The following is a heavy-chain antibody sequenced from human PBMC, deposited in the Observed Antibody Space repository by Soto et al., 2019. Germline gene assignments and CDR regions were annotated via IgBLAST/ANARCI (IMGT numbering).Heavy chain of an antibody. CDR3: ARDRYGDSGDSYFDY. CDR1: GYTFTSYY. CDR2: INPSGGST. Sequence: GASLKVSCKASGYTFTSYYMHCVRKAPGQGLEWMGIINPSGGSTSYAQKFQGRVTMTRDTSTSTVYMELSSLRSEDTAMSYCARDRYGDSGDSYFDYWGQGTLVTVSS. J-gene: IGHJ4*02. D-gene: IGHD4-17*01. V-gene: IGHV1-46*01.